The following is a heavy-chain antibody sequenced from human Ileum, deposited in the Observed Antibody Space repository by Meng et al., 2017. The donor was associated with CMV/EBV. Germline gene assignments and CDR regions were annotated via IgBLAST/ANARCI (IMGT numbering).Heavy chain of an antibody. CDR2: ISSSSSDR. CDR1: FRFSSNS. Sequence: FRFSSNSMNWGRQAPGKGMEWVSSISSSSSDRYYADSVKGRFTISRDNAKNSLYLQMNSLRAEDTAVYYCARSGAYCGGDCPDAFDIWGQGTMVTVSS. D-gene: IGHD2-21*01. CDR3: ARSGAYCGGDCPDAFDI. V-gene: IGHV3-21*01. J-gene: IGHJ3*02.